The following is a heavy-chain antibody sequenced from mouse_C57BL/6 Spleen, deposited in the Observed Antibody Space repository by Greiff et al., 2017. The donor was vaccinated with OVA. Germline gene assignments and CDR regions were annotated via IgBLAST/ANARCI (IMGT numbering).Heavy chain of an antibody. J-gene: IGHJ2*01. Sequence: EESGPGLVKPSQSLSLTCSVTGYSITSGYYWNWIRQFPGNKLEWMGYISYDGSNNYNPSLKNRISITRDTSKNQFFLKLNSVTTEDTATYYCARGSNYDYWGQGTTLTVSS. D-gene: IGHD2-5*01. V-gene: IGHV3-6*01. CDR3: ARGSNYDY. CDR1: GYSITSGYY. CDR2: ISYDGSN.